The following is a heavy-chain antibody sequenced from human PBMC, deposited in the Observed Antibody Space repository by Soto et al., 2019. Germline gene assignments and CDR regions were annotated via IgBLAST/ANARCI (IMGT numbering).Heavy chain of an antibody. CDR2: IKYSGTT. V-gene: IGHV4-39*01. CDR3: ARGLWERVRGVLGMGV. Sequence: SETLSLTCTVSGGSISSSRCHWGWIRQPPGKGLEWIASIKYSGTTFYNPSLKSRVTLSVDTSKNQFALKLSSVTAAETAVYYCARGLWERVRGVLGMGVWGQGTTVTVPS. J-gene: IGHJ6*02. CDR1: GGSISSSRCH. D-gene: IGHD3-10*01.